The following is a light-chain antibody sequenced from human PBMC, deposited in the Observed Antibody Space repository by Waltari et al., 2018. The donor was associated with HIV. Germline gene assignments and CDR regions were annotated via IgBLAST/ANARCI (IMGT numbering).Light chain of an antibody. CDR2: KDS. Sequence: SYELTQPPSVSVSPGQTARITCSGDALPWQYVYWYEKKPGQAPVLVIYKDSGRPSGIPERFSGSSSGTTVTLTISGVQAEDEGDYYCHSADSSGTYWVFGGGTQLTVL. J-gene: IGLJ3*02. V-gene: IGLV3-25*03. CDR3: HSADSSGTYWV. CDR1: ALPWQY.